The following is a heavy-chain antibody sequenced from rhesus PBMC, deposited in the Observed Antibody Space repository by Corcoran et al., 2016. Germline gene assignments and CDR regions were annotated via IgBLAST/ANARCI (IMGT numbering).Heavy chain of an antibody. V-gene: IGHV4S2*01. CDR3: ARGTYYYSGSYDYVYYFDY. CDR2: IYGSGGST. Sequence: QVQLQESGPGLVTPSETLPLTCAVSGASISSNYWTWIRPAPGKGLVGIGRIYGSGGSTEYNPSLKSRVTIAIDTSKNQFSRKLSSVTAADTAVYYCARGTYYYSGSYDYVYYFDYWGQGVLVTVSS. CDR1: GASISSNY. D-gene: IGHD3-16*01. J-gene: IGHJ4*01.